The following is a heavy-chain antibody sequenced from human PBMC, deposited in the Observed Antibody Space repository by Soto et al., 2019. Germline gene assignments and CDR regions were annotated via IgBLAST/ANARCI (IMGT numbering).Heavy chain of an antibody. V-gene: IGHV4-30-4*01. D-gene: IGHD6-6*01. J-gene: IGHJ4*02. Sequence: SETLSLTCTVSGGSISSGDYYWSWIRQPPGKGLEWIGYIYYSGSTYYNPSLKSRVTISVDTSKNQFSLKLSSVTAADTAVYYCARAVSSSSPPSDYWGQGTLVTVS. CDR2: IYYSGST. CDR3: ARAVSSSSPPSDY. CDR1: GGSISSGDYY.